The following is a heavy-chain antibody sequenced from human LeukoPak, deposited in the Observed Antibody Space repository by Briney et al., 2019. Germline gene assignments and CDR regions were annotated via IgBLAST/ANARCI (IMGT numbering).Heavy chain of an antibody. CDR1: GYTFTGYY. CDR2: INPNSGGT. J-gene: IGHJ6*03. Sequence: GASVKVSCTASGYTFTGYYMRWVRQAPGEGRQWMGWINPNSGGTNYAQKFQGRVTMTMDTSISTAYMELSRLRSDAPAVYSCARVDYGDYGGSGAYYYYMDVWGKGTTVTVYS. D-gene: IGHD4-17*01. V-gene: IGHV1-2*02. CDR3: ARVDYGDYGGSGAYYYYMDV.